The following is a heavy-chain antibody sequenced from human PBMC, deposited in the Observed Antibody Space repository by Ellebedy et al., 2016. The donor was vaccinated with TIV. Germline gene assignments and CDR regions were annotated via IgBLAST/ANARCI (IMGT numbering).Heavy chain of an antibody. CDR2: VSVNGSD. J-gene: IGHJ4*02. D-gene: IGHD3-10*01. CDR1: GGSFTNYA. Sequence: SETLSLTXTVSGGSFTNYAWGWIRQPPGKRLGWIAYVSVNGSDNFNPSLKSRVTMSLDTSKKQFSLNLRSVSAADTAIYFCGRDYWGSIDYWGQGILVTVSS. V-gene: IGHV4-59*01. CDR3: GRDYWGSIDY.